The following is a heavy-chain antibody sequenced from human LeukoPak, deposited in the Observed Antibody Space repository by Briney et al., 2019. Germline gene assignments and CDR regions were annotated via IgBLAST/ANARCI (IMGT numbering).Heavy chain of an antibody. CDR3: ARDRQNSSGWYRNYYYYMDV. D-gene: IGHD6-19*01. J-gene: IGHJ6*03. Sequence: GASVKVSCKASGYTFTSYDINWVRQATGQGLEWMGWMNPNSGNTGYAQKFQGRVTMTRNTSISTAYMELSSLRSEDTAVYYCARDRQNSSGWYRNYYYYMDVWGKGTTVTISS. V-gene: IGHV1-8*01. CDR2: MNPNSGNT. CDR1: GYTFTSYD.